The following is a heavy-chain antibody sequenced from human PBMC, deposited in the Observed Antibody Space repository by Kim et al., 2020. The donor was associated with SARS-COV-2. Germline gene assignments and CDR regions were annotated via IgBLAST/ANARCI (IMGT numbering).Heavy chain of an antibody. CDR1: GFTFTGHA. V-gene: IGHV3-23*01. CDR3: MKGGWGWIWDY. J-gene: IGHJ4*02. CDR2: INGSDGTT. Sequence: GGSLRLSCTTSGFTFTGHAMSWVRQAPGKGLEWVSSINGSDGTTYYVDSVKGRFTISRDNSKNTLYLQMSTLRGDDTAVYYCMKGGWGWIWDYCGRGTVV. D-gene: IGHD2-2*03.